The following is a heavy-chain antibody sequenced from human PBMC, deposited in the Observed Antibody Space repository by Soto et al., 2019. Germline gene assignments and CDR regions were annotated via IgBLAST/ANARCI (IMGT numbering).Heavy chain of an antibody. Sequence: ASVKGSCKVSGYALTELSMHWVRQAPGKGLEWMGGFDPEDGETIYAQKFQGRVTMTEDTSTDTAYMELSSLRSEDTAVYYCITYGSGNSQILWGQGTLVTGSA. CDR3: ITYGSGNSQIL. CDR1: GYALTELS. D-gene: IGHD3-10*01. CDR2: FDPEDGET. J-gene: IGHJ4*02. V-gene: IGHV1-24*01.